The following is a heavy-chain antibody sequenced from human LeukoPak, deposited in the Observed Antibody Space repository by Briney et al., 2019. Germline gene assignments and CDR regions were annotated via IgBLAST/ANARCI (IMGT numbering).Heavy chain of an antibody. V-gene: IGHV4-4*02. D-gene: IGHD3-22*01. CDR2: IYHSGST. J-gene: IGHJ5*02. CDR3: ARAYYYDSSGYGVWFDP. Sequence: RSSETLSLTCAVSGGSISSSNWWSWIRQPPGKGLEWIGEIYHSGSTNYNPSLKSRVTISVDKSKTQFSLKLSSVTAADTAVYYCARAYYYDSSGYGVWFDPWGQGTLVTVSS. CDR1: GGSISSSNW.